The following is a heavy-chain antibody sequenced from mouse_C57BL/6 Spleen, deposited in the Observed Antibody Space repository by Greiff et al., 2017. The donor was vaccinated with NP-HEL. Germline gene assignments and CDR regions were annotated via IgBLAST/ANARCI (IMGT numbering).Heavy chain of an antibody. CDR3: AYYYGSSLDY. J-gene: IGHJ2*01. D-gene: IGHD1-1*01. Sequence: EVKLVESGPELVKPGASVKMSCKASGYTFTDYNMHWVKQSHGKSLEWIGYINPNNGGTSYNQKFKGKATLTVNKSSSTAYMELRSLTSEDSAVYYCAYYYGSSLDYWGQGTTLTVSS. CDR1: GYTFTDYN. V-gene: IGHV1-22*01. CDR2: INPNNGGT.